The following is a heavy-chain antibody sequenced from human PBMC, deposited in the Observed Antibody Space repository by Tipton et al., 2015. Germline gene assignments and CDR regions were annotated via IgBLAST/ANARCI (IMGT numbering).Heavy chain of an antibody. CDR3: AKDRHYGGSSGSYFDY. Sequence: SLRLSCVVPSGLTFNNYAMNWVRQAPGKGLEWVSAIAGSGGTTYYADSVKGRFTISRDYSKSTLYLQMNGLRAEDTAVYYCAKDRHYGGSSGSYFDYWGQGSLVTVSS. D-gene: IGHD4-23*01. CDR2: IAGSGGTT. V-gene: IGHV3-23*01. CDR1: GLTFNNYA. J-gene: IGHJ4*02.